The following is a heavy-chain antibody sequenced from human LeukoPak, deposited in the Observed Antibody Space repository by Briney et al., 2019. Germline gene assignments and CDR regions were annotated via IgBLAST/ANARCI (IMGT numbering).Heavy chain of an antibody. J-gene: IGHJ5*02. CDR2: IYHSGST. CDR1: GYSTSSGYY. D-gene: IGHD2-2*01. CDR3: ARTRSTSWFDP. V-gene: IGHV4-38-2*01. Sequence: PSETLSLTCAVSGYSTSSGYYWGWIRQPPGKGLEWIGSIYHSGSTYYNPSLKSRVTISVDTSKNQFSLKLSSVTAADTAVYYCARTRSTSWFDPWGQGTLVTVSS.